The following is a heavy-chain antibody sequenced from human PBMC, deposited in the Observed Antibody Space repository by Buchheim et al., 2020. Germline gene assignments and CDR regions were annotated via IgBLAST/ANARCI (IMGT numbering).Heavy chain of an antibody. CDR1: GFTFSSYG. CDR3: ARDPSWDSSSWADY. CDR2: IWYDGSNK. Sequence: QVQLVESGGGVVQPGRSLRLSCAASGFTFSSYGMHWVRQAPGKGLEWVAVIWYDGSNKYYADSVKGRFTISRENSKNKLYLQMNSLRAEYTAVYYCARDPSWDSSSWADYWGQGTL. V-gene: IGHV3-33*01. J-gene: IGHJ4*02. D-gene: IGHD6-6*01.